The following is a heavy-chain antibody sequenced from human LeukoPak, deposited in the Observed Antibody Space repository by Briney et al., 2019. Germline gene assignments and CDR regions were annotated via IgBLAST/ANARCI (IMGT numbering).Heavy chain of an antibody. CDR3: ARGGRRFKSGNWFDP. CDR2: INHSGST. Sequence: KTSETLSLTCTVSGGSISSYYWSWIRQPPGKGLEWIGEINHSGSTNYYPSLKSRFIISVDTSRNQFSLRLSSVTAADTAVYYCARGGRRFKSGNWFDPWGQGTLVTVSS. V-gene: IGHV4-34*01. J-gene: IGHJ5*02. CDR1: GGSISSYY. D-gene: IGHD3-3*01.